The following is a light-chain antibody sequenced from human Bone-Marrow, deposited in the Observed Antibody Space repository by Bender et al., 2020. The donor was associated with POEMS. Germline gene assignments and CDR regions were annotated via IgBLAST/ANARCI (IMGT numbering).Light chain of an antibody. CDR3: QSVDSIGTYHWV. V-gene: IGLV3-25*03. CDR1: ELGNRY. J-gene: IGLJ3*02. CDR2: QDT. Sequence: SYELTQPASLSVSPGQTASITCSGDELGNRYVCWYQQKSGQSPVLVLYQDTKRPPGIPERFSGSTSGTTVTLTISGVQAEDEADYYCQSVDSIGTYHWVFGGGTKLTVL.